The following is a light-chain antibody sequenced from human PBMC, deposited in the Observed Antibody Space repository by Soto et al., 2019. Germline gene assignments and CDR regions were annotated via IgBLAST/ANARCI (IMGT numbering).Light chain of an antibody. V-gene: IGKV3-20*01. CDR1: QTVSSAY. Sequence: DIVLTQSPGTLSLSPGERATLSCRTSQTVSSAYLAWYKQEPGQAPRLLIYGASSRATGIPDRFSGSGSGTDFTLTINRLEPEDSAVYYCQQYGSSPLYSFGQGTKLEIK. CDR2: GAS. CDR3: QQYGSSPLYS. J-gene: IGKJ2*01.